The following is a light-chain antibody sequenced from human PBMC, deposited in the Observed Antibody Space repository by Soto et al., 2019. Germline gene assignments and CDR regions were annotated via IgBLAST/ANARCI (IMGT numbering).Light chain of an antibody. CDR1: QSVLYSSNNKNY. V-gene: IGKV4-1*01. Sequence: DIVMTQSPDSLAVSLGERATINCKSSQSVLYSSNNKNYLAWYQQKPGQPPKLLIYGASTRESGVPDRFSGSGYGTDITLTISTLQAEDVTVYSCQQYYSTPRTVGQGTKVEIK. J-gene: IGKJ1*01. CDR3: QQYYSTPRT. CDR2: GAS.